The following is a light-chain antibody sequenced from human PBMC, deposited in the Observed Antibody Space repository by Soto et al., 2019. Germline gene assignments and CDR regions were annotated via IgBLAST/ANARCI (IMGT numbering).Light chain of an antibody. Sequence: QSVLTQPPAVSGVPGQRGTLSCTGTRSNIGAGYGVHWFQQVPGTAPKLLIFDNSYRPSGLPYRLSGSRSGPSASLAITGLQAEDEADYYCQSYDNSLSALYVFGTGTKLTVL. CDR1: RSNIGAGYG. V-gene: IGLV1-40*01. J-gene: IGLJ1*01. CDR2: DNS. CDR3: QSYDNSLSALYV.